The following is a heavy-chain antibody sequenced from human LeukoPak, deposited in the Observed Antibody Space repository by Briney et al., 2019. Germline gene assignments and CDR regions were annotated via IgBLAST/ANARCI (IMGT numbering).Heavy chain of an antibody. J-gene: IGHJ4*02. V-gene: IGHV4-59*01. CDR2: IYYSGST. D-gene: IGHD4-17*01. CDR3: ARVGGDYTPLY. CDR1: GGSISSYY. Sequence: SETLSLTCTVSGGSISSYYWSWIRQPPGKGLEWIGYIYYSGSTNYNPSLKSRVTISVDTSKNQFSLKLSSVTAADTAVYYCARVGGDYTPLYWGQGTLVTVSS.